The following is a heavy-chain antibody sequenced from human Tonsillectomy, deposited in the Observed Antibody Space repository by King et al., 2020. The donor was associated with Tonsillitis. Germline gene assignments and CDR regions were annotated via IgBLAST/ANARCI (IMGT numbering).Heavy chain of an antibody. Sequence: QLQESGPGLVKPSETLSLTCTVSGGSIITTDYYWGWIRQPPGKGLEWIGSAFYSGDAYYNTSLKGRVTISVDTSKSQFSLKLSSVTAADTAVYYCARQGGRGYDILTGYPIEYWGQGTLVTVSS. D-gene: IGHD3-9*01. J-gene: IGHJ4*02. V-gene: IGHV4-39*07. CDR2: AFYSGDA. CDR1: GGSIITTDYY. CDR3: ARQGGRGYDILTGYPIEY.